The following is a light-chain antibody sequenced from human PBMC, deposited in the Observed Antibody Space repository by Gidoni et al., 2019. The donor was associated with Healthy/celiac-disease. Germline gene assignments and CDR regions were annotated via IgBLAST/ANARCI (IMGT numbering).Light chain of an antibody. CDR1: QGISSY. Sequence: DIQLTQSPSFLSASVGDRVTITCRASQGISSYLAWYQQKPGKAPKLLIYAASTLQSGVPSRFSGSGSGTEFTLTISSLQPEDFATYYCQQLGNTFGPGTKVDIK. V-gene: IGKV1-9*01. CDR2: AAS. CDR3: QQLGNT. J-gene: IGKJ3*01.